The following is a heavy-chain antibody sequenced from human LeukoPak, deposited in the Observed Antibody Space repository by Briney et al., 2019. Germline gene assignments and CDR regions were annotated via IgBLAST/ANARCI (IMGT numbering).Heavy chain of an antibody. V-gene: IGHV1-46*01. CDR1: GYTFTSYY. CDR3: ARGQNSGRWYWFDH. D-gene: IGHD6-19*01. CDR2: INPSGGNT. Sequence: ASVKVSCKASGYTFTSYYMHWVRKAPGQGLEWMGIINPSGGNTSHAQKFQGRVTITRDMSTSTVYMEPGRLRSEDTSVYYCARGQNSGRWYWFDHWGQETLVTVSS. J-gene: IGHJ5*02.